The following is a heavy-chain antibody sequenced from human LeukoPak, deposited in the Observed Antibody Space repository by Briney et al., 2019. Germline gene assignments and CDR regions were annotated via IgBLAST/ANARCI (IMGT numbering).Heavy chain of an antibody. Sequence: ASMKVSCKAFGYTFGAYFIHWVRQGPGQGLEWMGYIGPHSTFTSSPQEFQGRVTMTRDASMSTAYMELTRLTSDDTAVYYCVREGEGPLSKDFDYWGQGTLVTVSS. CDR3: VREGEGPLSKDFDY. CDR1: GYTFGAYF. D-gene: IGHD2/OR15-2a*01. V-gene: IGHV1-2*02. CDR2: IGPHSTFT. J-gene: IGHJ4*02.